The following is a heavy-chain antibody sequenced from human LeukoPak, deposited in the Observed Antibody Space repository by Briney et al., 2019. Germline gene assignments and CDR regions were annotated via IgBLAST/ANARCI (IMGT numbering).Heavy chain of an antibody. V-gene: IGHV4-4*07. CDR1: GGPMSSYY. Sequence: SETLSLTCTVSGGPMSSYYWTWIRQPAGEGLEWIGRMYTSGSTNYNPSLKSRVTMSIDTSKKQFSLRLHSVTAADTAVYYCATYDQQLAFDNWGQGTLVTVSS. CDR3: ATYDQQLAFDN. D-gene: IGHD6-13*01. CDR2: MYTSGST. J-gene: IGHJ4*02.